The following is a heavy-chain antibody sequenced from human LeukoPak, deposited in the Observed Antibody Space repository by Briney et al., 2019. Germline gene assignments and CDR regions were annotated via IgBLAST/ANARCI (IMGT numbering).Heavy chain of an antibody. V-gene: IGHV1-69*13. Sequence: SVKVSCKASGGTFSSYAINWVRQAPGQGLEWMGGIIPIFGTANYAQKFQGRVTITADESTSTAYMELSSLRSEDTAVYYCARRARDGYNWYYFDYWGQGTLVTVSS. CDR1: GGTFSSYA. D-gene: IGHD5-24*01. J-gene: IGHJ4*02. CDR2: IIPIFGTA. CDR3: ARRARDGYNWYYFDY.